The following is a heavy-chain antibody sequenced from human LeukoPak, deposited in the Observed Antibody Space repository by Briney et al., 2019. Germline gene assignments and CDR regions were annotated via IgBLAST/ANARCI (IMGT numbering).Heavy chain of an antibody. CDR2: IYYSGST. CDR1: GGSISSSSYY. J-gene: IGHJ3*02. D-gene: IGHD3-10*01. Sequence: PSETLSLTCTVSGGSISSSSYYWGWIRQPPGKGLEGIWSIYYSGSTYYNPSLKSRVTISVDTSKNQFSLKLSSVTAADTAVYYCARGRSRRYYGSGSIDAFDIWGQGTMVTVSS. V-gene: IGHV4-39*07. CDR3: ARGRSRRYYGSGSIDAFDI.